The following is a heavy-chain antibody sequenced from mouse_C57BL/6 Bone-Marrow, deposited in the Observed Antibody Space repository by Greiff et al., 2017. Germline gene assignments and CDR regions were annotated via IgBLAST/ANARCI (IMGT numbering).Heavy chain of an antibody. CDR1: GYTFTSYW. Sequence: QVQLKQPGAELVMPGASVKLSCKASGYTFTSYWMHWVKQRPGQGLEWIGEIDPSDSYTNYNQKFKGKSTLTVDKSSSTAYMQLSSLTSEDSAVYYCARGRGGYFDFGGQGTTLTVSA. V-gene: IGHV1-69*01. CDR2: IDPSDSYT. CDR3: ARGRGGYFDF. J-gene: IGHJ2*01.